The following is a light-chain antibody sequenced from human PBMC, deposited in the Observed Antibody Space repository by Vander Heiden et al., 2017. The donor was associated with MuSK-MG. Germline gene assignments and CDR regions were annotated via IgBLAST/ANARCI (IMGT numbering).Light chain of an antibody. CDR2: GNS. J-gene: IGLJ2*01. Sequence: QSVLTQPPSASAAPRQRGTISCTASSSNIGAGYHVHWYQQLPGTASKLLIYGNSNRPSGVPDRFSGSKSRASASLAITGLQAEDEADYYCQSYDSSLSGHVVFGGGTKLTVL. CDR3: QSYDSSLSGHVV. V-gene: IGLV1-40*01. CDR1: SSNIGAGYH.